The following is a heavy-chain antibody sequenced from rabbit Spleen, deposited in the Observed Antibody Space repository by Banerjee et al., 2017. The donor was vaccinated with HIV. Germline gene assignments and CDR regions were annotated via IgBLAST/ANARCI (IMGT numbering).Heavy chain of an antibody. Sequence: QSLEESGGDLVKPGASLTLTCTASGFDLSSYYYMCWVRQAPGKGLEWIACIYISGGSTYYASWAKGRFTISETSSTTVTLQMTSLTAADTATYFCGRSYIGKAITSLNLWGPGTLVTVS. CDR3: GRSYIGKAITSLNL. V-gene: IGHV1S40*01. J-gene: IGHJ4*01. CDR2: IYISGGST. D-gene: IGHD1-1*01. CDR1: GFDLSSYYY.